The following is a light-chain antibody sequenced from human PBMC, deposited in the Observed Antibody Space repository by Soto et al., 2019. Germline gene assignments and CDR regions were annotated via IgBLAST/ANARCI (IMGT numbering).Light chain of an antibody. CDR1: QGIRSY. CDR3: QHFDSYPIT. CDR2: AAS. V-gene: IGKV1-9*01. J-gene: IGKJ5*01. Sequence: DIQLTQSPSFLSASVGDRVTITCRASQGIRSYLAWYQQKPGKAPELLIYAASTLQSGVPSRFSGSGSGTEFTLTISSLQPEDFAIYYCQHFDSYPITFGQGTRLEIK.